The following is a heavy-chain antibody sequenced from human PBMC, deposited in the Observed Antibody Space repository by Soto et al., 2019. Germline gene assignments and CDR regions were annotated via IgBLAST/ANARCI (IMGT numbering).Heavy chain of an antibody. CDR2: INPNSGGA. J-gene: IGHJ5*02. CDR1: GYTFTGYY. CDR3: ARGSSSGTRWNWFDP. Sequence: ASVKVSCKASGYTFTGYYMHWVRQAPGQGLEWMGWINPNSGGANYPQKYQGRVTMTRDTSISTVYMELSRLRSDDTAIYYCARGSSSGTRWNWFDPWGQGTLVTVSS. V-gene: IGHV1-2*02. D-gene: IGHD6-6*01.